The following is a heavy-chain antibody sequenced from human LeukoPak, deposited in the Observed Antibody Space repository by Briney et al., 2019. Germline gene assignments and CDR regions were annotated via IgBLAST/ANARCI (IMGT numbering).Heavy chain of an antibody. CDR2: IKRKIDGETT. CDR3: IGSFLGY. J-gene: IGHJ4*02. CDR1: GLTFSNAW. Sequence: PGGSLRLSCEVSGLTFSNAWMTWVRQAPGKGLEWVGLIKRKIDGETTDYAAPVKGGFTISRDDPKNTLYLQMNSLKTEDTAIYYCIGSFLGYWGQGTLATVSS. V-gene: IGHV3-15*01. D-gene: IGHD2/OR15-2a*01.